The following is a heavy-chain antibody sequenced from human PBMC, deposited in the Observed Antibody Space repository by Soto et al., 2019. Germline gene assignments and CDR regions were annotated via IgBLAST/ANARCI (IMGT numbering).Heavy chain of an antibody. D-gene: IGHD4-17*01. V-gene: IGHV3-23*01. CDR1: GFTFSSYA. CDR2: ISGSGGST. J-gene: IGHJ4*02. CDR3: AKALRGTVTTDFDY. Sequence: GGSLRLSCAASGFTFSSYAMSWVRQAPGKGLEWVSDISGSGGSTYYADSVKGRFTISRDNSKNTLYLQMNSLRAEDTAVYYCAKALRGTVTTDFDYWGQGTLVTVS.